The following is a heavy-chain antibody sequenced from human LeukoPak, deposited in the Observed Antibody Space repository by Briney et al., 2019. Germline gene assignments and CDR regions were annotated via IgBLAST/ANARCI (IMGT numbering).Heavy chain of an antibody. Sequence: GSLRLSCAASGFTFSSYWMSWVRQAPGKGLEWVANIKQDGSEKYYVDSVKGRFTISRDNAKNSLYLQMNSLRAEDTAVYYCAREVKRVGSDAFDIWGQGTMVTVSS. CDR3: AREVKRVGSDAFDI. V-gene: IGHV3-7*01. CDR2: IKQDGSEK. J-gene: IGHJ3*02. D-gene: IGHD1-26*01. CDR1: GFTFSSYW.